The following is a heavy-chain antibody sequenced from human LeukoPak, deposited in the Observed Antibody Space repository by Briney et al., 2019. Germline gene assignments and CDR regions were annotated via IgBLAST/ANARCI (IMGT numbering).Heavy chain of an antibody. Sequence: PSETLSLTCTVSGGSISSYYWSWIRQPPGKGLEWIGYIYYSGSTNYNPSLKSRVTISVDTSKNQFSLKLSSVTAADTAVYYCARQKYSSGHVDYWGQGTLVTVSS. V-gene: IGHV4-59*01. D-gene: IGHD6-25*01. CDR1: GGSISSYY. CDR3: ARQKYSSGHVDY. CDR2: IYYSGST. J-gene: IGHJ4*02.